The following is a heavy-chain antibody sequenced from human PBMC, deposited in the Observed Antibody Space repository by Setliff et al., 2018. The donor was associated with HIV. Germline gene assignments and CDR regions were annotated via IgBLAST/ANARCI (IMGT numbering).Heavy chain of an antibody. CDR1: GYTFTNYD. CDR3: ARLTPYCGGDCFDAFDI. CDR2: MNPNSGNT. D-gene: IGHD2-21*02. J-gene: IGHJ3*02. Sequence: ASVKVSCKASGYTFTNYDINWVRQATGQGLEWMGWMNPNSGNTGYAQKFLGRVTMTRNTSISTAYMELRSLRSEDTAVYFCARLTPYCGGDCFDAFDIWGRGTMVTVSS. V-gene: IGHV1-8*02.